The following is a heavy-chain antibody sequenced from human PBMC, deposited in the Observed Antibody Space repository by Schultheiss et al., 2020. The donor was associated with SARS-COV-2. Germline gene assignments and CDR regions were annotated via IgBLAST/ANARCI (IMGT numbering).Heavy chain of an antibody. CDR2: IYYSGST. CDR1: GGSISSYY. D-gene: IGHD1-26*01. CDR3: ARLPLGATTSFDY. V-gene: IGHV4-59*01. J-gene: IGHJ4*02. Sequence: SETLSLTCTVSGGSISSYYWSWIRQPPGKGLEWIGYIYYSGSTNYNPSLKSRVTISVDTSKNQFSLKLSSVTAADTAVYYCARLPLGATTSFDYWGQGTLVTVS.